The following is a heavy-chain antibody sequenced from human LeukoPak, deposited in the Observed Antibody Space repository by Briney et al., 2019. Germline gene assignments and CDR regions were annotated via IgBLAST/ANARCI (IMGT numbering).Heavy chain of an antibody. Sequence: GASVKLSCKASGYTFTSYGISWGRQAPGQGLEWMGWISTYNGNTNYAQKLQGRLTMTTDTSTSKAYMELRSLRSDDTGVYYCARYCSGGSCLGDYWGQGTMVTVSS. J-gene: IGHJ4*02. CDR1: GYTFTSYG. D-gene: IGHD2-15*01. CDR2: ISTYNGNT. CDR3: ARYCSGGSCLGDY. V-gene: IGHV1-18*04.